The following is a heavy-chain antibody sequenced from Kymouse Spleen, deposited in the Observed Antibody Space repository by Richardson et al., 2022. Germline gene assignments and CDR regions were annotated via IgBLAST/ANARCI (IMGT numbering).Heavy chain of an antibody. CDR1: GGSVSSGSYY. V-gene: IGHV4-61*01. CDR2: IYYSGST. D-gene: IGHD6-13*01. CDR3: ARDRQQLAFDY. J-gene: IGHJ4*02. Sequence: QVQLQESGPGLVKPSETLSLTCTVSGGSVSSGSYYWSWIRQPPGKGLEWIGYIYYSGSTNYNPSLKSRVTISVDTSKNQFSLKLSSVTAADTAVYYCARDRQQLAFDYWGQGTLVTVSS.